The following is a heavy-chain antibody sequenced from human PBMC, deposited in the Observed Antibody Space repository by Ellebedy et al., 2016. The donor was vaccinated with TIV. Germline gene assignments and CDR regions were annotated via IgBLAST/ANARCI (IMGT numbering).Heavy chain of an antibody. CDR3: ATSAEALPRTFDS. CDR1: GIIFRRHG. V-gene: IGHV3-30*02. Sequence: PGGSLRLSCVTSGIIFRRHGFHWVRQAPGKGLEWVAFLPYDANNKYYADAVKGRFTISRDDSRNTLFLQMDSLRPEDTAVYYCATSAEALPRTFDSWGQGVLVAVSS. J-gene: IGHJ4*02. D-gene: IGHD1-14*01. CDR2: LPYDANNK.